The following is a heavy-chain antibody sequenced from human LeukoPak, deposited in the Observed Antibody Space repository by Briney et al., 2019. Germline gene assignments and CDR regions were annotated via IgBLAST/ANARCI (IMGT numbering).Heavy chain of an antibody. D-gene: IGHD6-13*01. CDR2: IYTSGST. J-gene: IGHJ5*02. CDR3: ARARRGIAAAGRAHFLFDP. CDR1: GGSISSYY. V-gene: IGHV4-4*07. Sequence: SETLSLTCTVSGGSISSYYWSWIRQPAGKGLEWIGRIYTSGSTNYNPSLKSRVTMSVDTSKNQFSLKLSSVTAADTAVYYCARARRGIAAAGRAHFLFDPWGQGTLVTVSS.